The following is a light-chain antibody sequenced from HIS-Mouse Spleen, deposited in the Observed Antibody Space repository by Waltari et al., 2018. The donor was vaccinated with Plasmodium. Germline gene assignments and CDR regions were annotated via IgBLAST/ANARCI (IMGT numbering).Light chain of an antibody. Sequence: SYELTQPPSVSVSPGQTARITCSGDALPKKYAYWYQQKSGQAALLVIYEDSKRRAGLHELFYGSSAGQRATLTISGAQVADEADYYCYSTDSSGNHRVFGGGTKLTVL. CDR2: EDS. CDR3: YSTDSSGNHRV. V-gene: IGLV3-10*01. J-gene: IGLJ3*02. CDR1: ALPKKY.